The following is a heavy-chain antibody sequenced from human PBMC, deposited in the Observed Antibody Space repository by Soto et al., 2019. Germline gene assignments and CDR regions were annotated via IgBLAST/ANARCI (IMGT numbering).Heavy chain of an antibody. CDR2: INHSGST. Sequence: LSLTCAVYGGSFSGYYWSWIRQPPGKGLEWIGEINHSGSTNYNPSLKSRVTISVDTSKNQFSLKLSSVTAADTAVYYCARMTTVTMGSYYYYYGMDVWGQGTTVTVSS. CDR1: GGSFSGYY. J-gene: IGHJ6*02. CDR3: ARMTTVTMGSYYYYYGMDV. D-gene: IGHD4-17*01. V-gene: IGHV4-34*01.